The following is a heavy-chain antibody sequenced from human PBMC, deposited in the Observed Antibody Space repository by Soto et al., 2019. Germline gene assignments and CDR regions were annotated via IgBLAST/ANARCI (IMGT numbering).Heavy chain of an antibody. CDR2: MYYSGST. D-gene: IGHD3-10*01. Sequence: QVQLQESGPGLVKPSQTLSLTCTVSGGSISSGGYYWSWIRQHPGKGLEWIGYMYYSGSTYDNPSLESRVTISVDTSKNQFSLKLSSVTAADTAVYYCARDLYGSGSYYGYWGQGTLVTVSS. CDR1: GGSISSGGYY. V-gene: IGHV4-31*03. CDR3: ARDLYGSGSYYGY. J-gene: IGHJ4*02.